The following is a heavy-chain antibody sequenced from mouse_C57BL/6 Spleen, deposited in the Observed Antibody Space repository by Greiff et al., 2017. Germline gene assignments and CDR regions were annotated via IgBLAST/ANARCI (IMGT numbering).Heavy chain of an antibody. CDR2: INYDGSST. CDR3: SREAYLYAMDY. CDR1: GFTFSDYY. D-gene: IGHD5-5*01. Sequence: VQLKESEGGLVQPGSSMKLSCTASGFTFSDYYMPWVRQVPEQGLEWVANINYDGSSTYYLDSLKSRFTISRDNAKNILYLQMSSLKSEDSATYYYSREAYLYAMDYWGQGTSVTVSS. V-gene: IGHV5-16*01. J-gene: IGHJ4*01.